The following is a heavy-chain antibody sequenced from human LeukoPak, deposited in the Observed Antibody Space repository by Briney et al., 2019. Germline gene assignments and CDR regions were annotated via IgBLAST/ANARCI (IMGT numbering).Heavy chain of an antibody. V-gene: IGHV3-48*01. J-gene: IGHJ6*03. CDR1: GFTFSSYS. Sequence: PGGSLRLSCAASGFTFSSYSMNWVRQAPGKGLEWVSYISSSSSTIYYADSVKGRFTTSRDNAKNSLYLQMNSLRAEDTAVYYCAREAVGSSWYGDYYYYMDVWGKGTTVTVSS. CDR3: AREAVGSSWYGDYYYYMDV. CDR2: ISSSSSTI. D-gene: IGHD6-13*01.